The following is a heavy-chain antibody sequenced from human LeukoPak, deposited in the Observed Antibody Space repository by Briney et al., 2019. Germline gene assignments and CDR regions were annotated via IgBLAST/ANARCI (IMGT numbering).Heavy chain of an antibody. CDR3: ARDEEGFDY. CDR2: ISYDGSNK. Sequence: PGGSLRLSCAASGFTFSSYAMHWVRQAPGKGLEWVAVISYDGSNKYYADSVKGRFTISRDNSKNTLYLQMNSLRAEDTAVYYCARDEEGFDYWGQGTLVTVSS. V-gene: IGHV3-30-3*01. CDR1: GFTFSSYA. J-gene: IGHJ4*02.